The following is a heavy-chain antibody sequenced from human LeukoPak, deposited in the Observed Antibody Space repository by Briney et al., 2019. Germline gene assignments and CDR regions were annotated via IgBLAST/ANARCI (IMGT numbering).Heavy chain of an antibody. Sequence: SETLSLTCTVSGGSISSYYWSWIRQPPGKGLEWIGYIYYSGSTNYNPSLKSRVTISVDTSKNQFSLNLSSVTAADTAVYYCARERDGYNYAFDYWGQGTLVTVSS. CDR3: ARERDGYNYAFDY. CDR2: IYYSGST. V-gene: IGHV4-59*01. J-gene: IGHJ4*02. D-gene: IGHD5-24*01. CDR1: GGSISSYY.